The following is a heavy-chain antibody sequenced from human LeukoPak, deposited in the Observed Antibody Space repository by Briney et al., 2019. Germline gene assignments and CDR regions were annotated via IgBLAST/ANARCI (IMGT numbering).Heavy chain of an antibody. V-gene: IGHV1-24*01. D-gene: IGHD3-22*01. CDR1: GYTLTELS. CDR2: FDPEDGET. Sequence: ASVKVSCKVSGYTLTELSMHWVRQAPGKGLEGMGGFDPEDGETIYAQKFQGRVTMTEDTSTDTAYMELSSLRSEDTAVYYCATTYYYDSSGYYYFDYWGQGTLVTVSS. CDR3: ATTYYYDSSGYYYFDY. J-gene: IGHJ4*02.